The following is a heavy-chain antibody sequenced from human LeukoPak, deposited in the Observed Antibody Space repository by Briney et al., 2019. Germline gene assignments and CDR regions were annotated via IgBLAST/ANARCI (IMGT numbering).Heavy chain of an antibody. Sequence: SETLSLTCTVSGGSISSGGYYWSWIRQHPGKGLEWIGYIYYSGSTYYNPSLKSRVTISVDTSKNQFSLKLSSVTAADTAVYHCARGSRIMYYFDYWGQGTLVTVSS. V-gene: IGHV4-31*03. CDR1: GGSISSGGYY. CDR2: IYYSGST. CDR3: ARGSRIMYYFDY. D-gene: IGHD2-15*01. J-gene: IGHJ4*02.